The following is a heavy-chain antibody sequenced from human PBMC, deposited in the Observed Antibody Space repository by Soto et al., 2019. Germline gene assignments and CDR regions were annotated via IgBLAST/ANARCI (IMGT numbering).Heavy chain of an antibody. CDR1: GFTFSSYA. J-gene: IGHJ4*02. D-gene: IGHD2-21*02. CDR2: MSISSGGT. V-gene: IGHV3-23*01. Sequence: GGSLRLSCAASGFTFSSYAMTWVRQVPGKGLEWVSAMSISSGGTYYADSVKGRFTISRDNSKNTLYLQMNSLRVEDTAVYYCAKNTHTVVTPIDYWGQGTLVTVSS. CDR3: AKNTHTVVTPIDY.